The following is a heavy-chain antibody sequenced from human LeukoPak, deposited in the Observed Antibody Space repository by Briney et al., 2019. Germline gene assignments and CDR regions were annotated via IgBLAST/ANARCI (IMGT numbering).Heavy chain of an antibody. Sequence: GGSLRLSCAASGFTFSSYAMSWVRQAPGKGLEWVSAISGSGGSTYYADSVKGRFTISRDNSKNTLYLQMNSLRAEDTAVYYCASPGGAWIQLWSLEYWGQGTLVNVSS. D-gene: IGHD5-18*01. V-gene: IGHV3-23*01. CDR2: ISGSGGST. CDR1: GFTFSSYA. CDR3: ASPGGAWIQLWSLEY. J-gene: IGHJ4*02.